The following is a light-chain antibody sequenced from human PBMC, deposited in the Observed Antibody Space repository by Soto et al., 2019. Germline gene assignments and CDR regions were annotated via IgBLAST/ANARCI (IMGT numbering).Light chain of an antibody. Sequence: DIQMTQSPSTLSASVGDGVTITCRASQNISVWLAWYQQRPRKAPKFLIYDASNLETGVSSRFSGSGSGTEFTLTIRSLQPDDFATYYCQQYDSSSPTFGQGTKLEIK. J-gene: IGKJ2*01. CDR1: QNISVW. CDR2: DAS. CDR3: QQYDSSSPT. V-gene: IGKV1-5*01.